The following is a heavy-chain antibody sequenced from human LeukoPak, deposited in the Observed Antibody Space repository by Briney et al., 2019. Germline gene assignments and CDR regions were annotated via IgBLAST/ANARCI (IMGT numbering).Heavy chain of an antibody. CDR2: VWYDGSKK. CDR3: SKRRVVGLSQKFDQ. V-gene: IGHV3-33*06. J-gene: IGHJ4*02. Sequence: PGGSLRLSCATSGFTFNSYGIHWVRQAPGKGLEWVAVVWYDGSKKYYTDSVKGRFTISRDNSKNTVYLQMNSLRAKDTAVYYCSKRRVVGLSQKFDQWGQGTLVTVSS. D-gene: IGHD3-10*01. CDR1: GFTFNSYG.